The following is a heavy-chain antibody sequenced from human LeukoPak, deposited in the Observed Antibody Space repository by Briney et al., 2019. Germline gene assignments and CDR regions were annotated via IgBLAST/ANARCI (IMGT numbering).Heavy chain of an antibody. CDR2: IIPIFGTA. V-gene: IGHV1-69*05. CDR3: ARERDYGDPRD. Sequence: SVKVSCKASGGTFSSYAISWVRQAPGQGLEWMGRIIPIFGTANYAQKFQGRVTITTDESTSTAYMELSSLRSEDPAVYYCARERDYGDPRDWGQGTLVTVSS. CDR1: GGTFSSYA. J-gene: IGHJ4*02. D-gene: IGHD4-17*01.